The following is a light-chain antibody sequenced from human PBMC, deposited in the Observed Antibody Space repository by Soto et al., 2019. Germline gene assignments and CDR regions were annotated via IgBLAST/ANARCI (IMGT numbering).Light chain of an antibody. V-gene: IGKV1-9*01. CDR2: AAS. J-gene: IGKJ4*01. Sequence: IQLTQSPSSLSASVGDRVTITCRASQDISSYLAWYQLKPGKAPKLLIYAASTLQSGVPSRFSGSESGTDFTLTISRLQPEDFASYYCQQLKSYPLTFGGGTKVEIK. CDR1: QDISSY. CDR3: QQLKSYPLT.